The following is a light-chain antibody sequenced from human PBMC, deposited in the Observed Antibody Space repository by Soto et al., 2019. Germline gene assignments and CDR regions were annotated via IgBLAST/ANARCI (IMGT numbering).Light chain of an antibody. J-gene: IGKJ3*01. CDR2: GAS. CDR1: QSVRSN. CDR3: QQRSTWPPFS. V-gene: IGKV3-11*01. Sequence: EIVLTQSPGTLSLSPGERATLSCRASQSVRSNLAWYQQKPGQAPRLLIYGASSRATGIPDRFSGSGSGTDFTLTISSLEPEDFAVYYCQQRSTWPPFSFGPGTKVDIK.